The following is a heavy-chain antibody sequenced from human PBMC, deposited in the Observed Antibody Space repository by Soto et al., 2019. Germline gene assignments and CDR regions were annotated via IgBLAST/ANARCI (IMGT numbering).Heavy chain of an antibody. CDR2: IVVGSGNT. V-gene: IGHV1-58*01. D-gene: IGHD3-3*01. CDR3: AAQLPQVLRFLEWSRDYYGMDV. CDR1: GFTFTSSA. J-gene: IGHJ6*02. Sequence: QMQLVQSGPEVKKPGTSVKVSCKASGFTFTSSAVQWVRQARGQRLEWIGWIVVGSGNTNYAQKFQERVTITRDMSTSTAYMELSSLRSEDTAVYYCAAQLPQVLRFLEWSRDYYGMDVWGQGTTVTVSS.